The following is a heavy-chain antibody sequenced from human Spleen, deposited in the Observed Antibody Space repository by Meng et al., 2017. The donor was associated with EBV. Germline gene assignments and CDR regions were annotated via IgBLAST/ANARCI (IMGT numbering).Heavy chain of an antibody. Sequence: QLPLQESGSGLVKPSQTLSLTRTVSGDPISSGPYSWSWVRQPPGKGLEWIGYIFHTGSTYYNASLKSRVTISVDRSKHQFSLKLTSVTPADTAVYYCARDSHGYYFFNFWGPGTLVTVSS. CDR3: ARDSHGYYFFNF. CDR2: IFHTGST. CDR1: GDPISSGPYS. D-gene: IGHD3-22*01. J-gene: IGHJ4*02. V-gene: IGHV4-30-2*01.